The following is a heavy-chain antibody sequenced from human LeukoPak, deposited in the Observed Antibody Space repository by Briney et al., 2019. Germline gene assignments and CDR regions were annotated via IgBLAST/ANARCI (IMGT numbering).Heavy chain of an antibody. V-gene: IGHV4-59*08. CDR2: IFYSGST. J-gene: IGHJ5*02. CDR1: GGSISSYY. D-gene: IGHD6-6*01. Sequence: SETLSLTCSVSGGSISSYYWTWIRQPPGEGLEYIGYIFYSGSTNYNPSLKGRVTISVEKSRNQFSLKLNSLTAADTAVYYCARLGSSFNWFDPWGQGTLVTVSS. CDR3: ARLGSSFNWFDP.